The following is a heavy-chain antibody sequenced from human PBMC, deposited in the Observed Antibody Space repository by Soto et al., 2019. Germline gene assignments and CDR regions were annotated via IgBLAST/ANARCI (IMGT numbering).Heavy chain of an antibody. Sequence: QVQLVQSGAEVKKPGSSVKVSCKASGGTFSSYAISWVRQAPGQGLEWMGGIIPIFGTANYAQKFQGRVTSTADESTSTAYMELSSLRSEDTAVYYCAINGIVVVPASIGSYGMDVWGQGTTVTVSS. CDR1: GGTFSSYA. J-gene: IGHJ6*02. CDR2: IIPIFGTA. D-gene: IGHD2-2*02. CDR3: AINGIVVVPASIGSYGMDV. V-gene: IGHV1-69*01.